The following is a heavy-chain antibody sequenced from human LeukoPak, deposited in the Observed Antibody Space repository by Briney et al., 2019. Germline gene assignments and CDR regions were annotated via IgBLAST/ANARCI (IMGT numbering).Heavy chain of an antibody. D-gene: IGHD3-22*01. V-gene: IGHV3-21*01. J-gene: IGHJ4*02. CDR2: ISSSSSYI. CDR3: VRDYDSSGYCPLGY. Sequence: GGSLRLSCAASGFTFSSYSMNWVRQAPGKGLEWVSSISSSSSYIYYADSVKGRFTISRDNAKNSLYLQMNSLRAEDTAVYYCVRDYDSSGYCPLGYWGQGTLVTVSS. CDR1: GFTFSSYS.